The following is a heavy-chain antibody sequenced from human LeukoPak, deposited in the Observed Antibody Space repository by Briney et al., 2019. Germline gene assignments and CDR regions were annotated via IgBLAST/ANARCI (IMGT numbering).Heavy chain of an antibody. CDR1: GGSFSGYY. D-gene: IGHD3-22*01. Sequence: PSETLSLTCAVYGGSFSGYYWSWIRQPPGKGLEWIGEINHSGSTNYNPSLKSRVTISVDTSKNQFSLKLSSVTAADTAVYCCARGPRYYYDSSGYRSPLYYYYGMDVWGQGTTVTVSS. J-gene: IGHJ6*02. V-gene: IGHV4-34*01. CDR3: ARGPRYYYDSSGYRSPLYYYYGMDV. CDR2: INHSGST.